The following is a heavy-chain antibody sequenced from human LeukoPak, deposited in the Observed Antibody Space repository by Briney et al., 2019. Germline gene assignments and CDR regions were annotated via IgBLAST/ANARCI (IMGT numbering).Heavy chain of an antibody. CDR3: ARDPMYNGGNSGAFDF. Sequence: GGSLRLSCAASGFTVSSNYMSWVRQAPGKELEWISYISGSGATYYADSVKGRFTISRDNAQNSLWLQMNSLRAEDTAVYYCARDPMYNGGNSGAFDFWGQGTLVTVSS. CDR2: ISGSGAT. CDR1: GFTVSSNY. V-gene: IGHV3-69-1*02. D-gene: IGHD4-23*01. J-gene: IGHJ3*01.